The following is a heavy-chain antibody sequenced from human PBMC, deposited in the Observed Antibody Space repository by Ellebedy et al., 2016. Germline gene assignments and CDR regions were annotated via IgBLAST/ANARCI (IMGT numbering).Heavy chain of an antibody. CDR1: GGSLSSYC. D-gene: IGHD6-19*01. Sequence: SETLSLTXTVSGGSLSSYCWSWIRQSPGKGLEWIGYVYYSETTNYNPSLKSRVSISVDTSKKQFSLRLKSVTAADTAVYYCARAVSREYGWFDYWGQGTLVTVSS. CDR2: VYYSETT. J-gene: IGHJ4*02. V-gene: IGHV4-59*01. CDR3: ARAVSREYGWFDY.